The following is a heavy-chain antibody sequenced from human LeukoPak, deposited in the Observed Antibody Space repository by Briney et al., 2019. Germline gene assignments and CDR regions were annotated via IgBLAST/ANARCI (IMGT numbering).Heavy chain of an antibody. Sequence: GGSLRLPCAASGFTVSDNNMIWVRQAPGKGLEWVAVISYDGSNKYYADSVKGRFTISRDNSKNTLYLQMNSLRAEDTAVYYCAKDPEYEVPAAINWFDPWGQGTLVTVSS. CDR3: AKDPEYEVPAAINWFDP. D-gene: IGHD2-2*01. CDR2: ISYDGSNK. V-gene: IGHV3-30*18. J-gene: IGHJ5*02. CDR1: GFTVSDNN.